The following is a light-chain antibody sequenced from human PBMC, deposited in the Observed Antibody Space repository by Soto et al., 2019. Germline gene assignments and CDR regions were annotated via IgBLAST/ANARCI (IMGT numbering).Light chain of an antibody. J-gene: IGKJ4*01. Sequence: IQITQSPSSLSASVGDRVTITCRASQGVANYLAWYQQKPGKGPKLLIYAAATLQSGVPSRFSGSGSGTDFTLTISSLQPEDVATYYCQKCGSAPFTFGGGTKVDIK. CDR2: AAA. CDR1: QGVANY. CDR3: QKCGSAPFT. V-gene: IGKV1-27*01.